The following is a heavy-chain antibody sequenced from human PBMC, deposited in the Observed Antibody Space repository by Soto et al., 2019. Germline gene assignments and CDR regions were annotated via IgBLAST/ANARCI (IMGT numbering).Heavy chain of an antibody. D-gene: IGHD4-17*01. J-gene: IGHJ4*02. CDR3: ARFDSGGNSGCDF. V-gene: IGHV4-59*01. CDR2: VYYSGST. Sequence: QVQLQESGPGLVKPSETLSLTCTVSGGSMSSYYWSWIRQAPGKGLEWIGYVYYSGSTNYNPSLRSLVTISIDTSKNQFSLKRSSVTTADTAVYYCARFDSGGNSGCDFWGQGTLVTVAS. CDR1: GGSMSSYY.